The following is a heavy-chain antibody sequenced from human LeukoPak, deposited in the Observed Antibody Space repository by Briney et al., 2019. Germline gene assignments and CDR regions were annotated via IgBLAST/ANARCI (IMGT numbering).Heavy chain of an antibody. CDR3: TKERRRDDILTGSFSD. V-gene: IGHV3-11*04. D-gene: IGHD3-9*01. J-gene: IGHJ4*02. Sequence: GGSLRLSCAASGFTFSDYYMSWIRQAPGKGLEWVSYISSSGSTIYYADSVKGRFTISRDNAKNSLYLQMNSLRAEDTAVYYCTKERRRDDILTGSFSDWGQGTLVTVSS. CDR2: ISSSGSTI. CDR1: GFTFSDYY.